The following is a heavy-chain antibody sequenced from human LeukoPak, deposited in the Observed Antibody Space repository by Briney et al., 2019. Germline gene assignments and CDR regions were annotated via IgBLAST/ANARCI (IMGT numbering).Heavy chain of an antibody. Sequence: ASVKVSCKVSGYTLTELSMHWVRQAPGKGLEWMGGFDPEDGETIYAQKFQGRVTMTEDTSTDTAYMELSSLRSDDTAVYYCARDQGSGNWFDPWGQGTLVTVSS. CDR2: FDPEDGET. V-gene: IGHV1-24*01. D-gene: IGHD3-10*01. CDR3: ARDQGSGNWFDP. CDR1: GYTLTELS. J-gene: IGHJ5*02.